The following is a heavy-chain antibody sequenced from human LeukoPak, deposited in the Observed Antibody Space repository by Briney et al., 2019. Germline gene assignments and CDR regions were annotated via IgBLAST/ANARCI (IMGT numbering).Heavy chain of an antibody. CDR1: GGPISSYY. V-gene: IGHV4-59*01. Sequence: SETLSLTCTASGGPISSYYWSWIRQPPGKGLEWIGYIYYSGSTNYNPSLKSRVTISVDTSKNQFSLKLSSVTAADTAVYYCARVRYYYGSGSLGFDYWGQGTLVTVSS. J-gene: IGHJ4*02. D-gene: IGHD3-10*01. CDR2: IYYSGST. CDR3: ARVRYYYGSGSLGFDY.